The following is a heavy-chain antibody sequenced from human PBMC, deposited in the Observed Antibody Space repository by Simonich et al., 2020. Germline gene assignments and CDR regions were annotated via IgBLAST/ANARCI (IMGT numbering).Heavy chain of an antibody. D-gene: IGHD2-15*01. V-gene: IGHV4-59*01. Sequence: QVQLQESGPGLVKPSETLSLTCTASGGSISSYYWSWIRQPPGKGLEWIGYIYYRGNTNYNPSLKSRVTISVDTSKNQFSLKLSSVTAADTAVYYCARGGLYFDYWGQGTLVTVSS. J-gene: IGHJ4*02. CDR3: ARGGLYFDY. CDR1: GGSISSYY. CDR2: IYYRGNT.